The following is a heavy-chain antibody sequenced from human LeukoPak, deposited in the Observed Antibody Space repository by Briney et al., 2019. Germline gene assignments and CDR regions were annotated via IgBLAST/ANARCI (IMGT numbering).Heavy chain of an antibody. CDR2: IWYDGSNK. V-gene: IGHV3-33*01. Sequence: GRSLRLSCAASGFTFSSYGMHWVRQAPGKGLEWVAVIWYDGSNKYYADSVKGRFTISRDNSKNTLFLQMHSLRVEDTAVYYCARAYGSGMADYWGQGTLVTVSS. D-gene: IGHD3-10*01. CDR3: ARAYGSGMADY. CDR1: GFTFSSYG. J-gene: IGHJ4*02.